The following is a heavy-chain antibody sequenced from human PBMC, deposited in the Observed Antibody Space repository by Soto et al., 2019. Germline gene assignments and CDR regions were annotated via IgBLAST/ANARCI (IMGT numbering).Heavy chain of an antibody. CDR3: ARDHFPLGLATPGGSVAGAYYYYGMDV. CDR2: INPNSGGT. D-gene: IGHD6-19*01. CDR1: GYTFTGYY. J-gene: IGHJ6*02. V-gene: IGHV1-2*04. Sequence: ASVKVSCKASGYTFTGYYMHWVRQAPGQGLEWMGWINPNSGGTNYAQKCQGWVTMTRDTSISTAYMELSRLISDDTAVYYWARDHFPLGLATPGGSVAGAYYYYGMDVWGQGTTVTVSS.